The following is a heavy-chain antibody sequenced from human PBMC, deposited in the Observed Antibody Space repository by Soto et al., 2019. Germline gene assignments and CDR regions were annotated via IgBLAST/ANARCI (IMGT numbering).Heavy chain of an antibody. J-gene: IGHJ3*02. CDR1: GFTFSSYS. CDR3: ARDPQKLGMVDI. D-gene: IGHD7-27*01. CDR2: ISSSSSYI. Sequence: GGSLRLSCAASGFTFSSYSMNWVRQAPGKGLEWVSSISSSSSYIYYADSVKGRFTISRDNAKNSLYLQMNSLRAEDTAVYYFARDPQKLGMVDIWGQGTMVNVS. V-gene: IGHV3-21*01.